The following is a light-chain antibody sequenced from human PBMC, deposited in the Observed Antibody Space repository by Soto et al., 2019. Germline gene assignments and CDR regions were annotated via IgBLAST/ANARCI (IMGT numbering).Light chain of an antibody. CDR1: SSDVGAYNF. CDR2: DVS. CDR3: SSYTTSSSYF. Sequence: QSALTQPASVSGSPGQSITISCTGNSSDVGAYNFVSWYQQHPGKAPKLMIYDVSDRPSGVSNRFSGSKSGNTASLTISGLQAEDEADYYCSSYTTSSSYFFGTGTKLTVL. V-gene: IGLV2-14*01. J-gene: IGLJ1*01.